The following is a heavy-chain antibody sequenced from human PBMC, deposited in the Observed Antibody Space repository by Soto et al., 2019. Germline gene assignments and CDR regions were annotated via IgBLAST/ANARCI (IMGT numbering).Heavy chain of an antibody. J-gene: IGHJ3*01. CDR3: ARDIEENQLLYDALDF. Sequence: GGSLRLSCVASGFTFDDYAMHWVRQAPGKGLEWVSGISFNSGSIGYAESVKGRFTISRDNARNSLYLQMNSLRAEDTALYYSARDIEENQLLYDALDFWGQGTMVTVSS. CDR2: ISFNSGSI. D-gene: IGHD2-2*01. V-gene: IGHV3-9*01. CDR1: GFTFDDYA.